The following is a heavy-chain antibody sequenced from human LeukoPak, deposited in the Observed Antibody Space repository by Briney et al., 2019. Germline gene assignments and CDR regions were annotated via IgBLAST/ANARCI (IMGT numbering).Heavy chain of an antibody. CDR1: EXTFSSYA. CDR3: AKYVSAKGPPYGLDV. V-gene: IGHV3-23*01. CDR2: ISASGGGT. Sequence: QSGGSLRLSCAASEXTFSSYAVQWVRQAPGKGLEWVSGISASGGGTYYADSVKGRFTISRDNSKNTLYLQMNSLRAEDTAIYYCAKYVSAKGPPYGLDVWGQGTTVTVSS. D-gene: IGHD2/OR15-2a*01. J-gene: IGHJ6*02.